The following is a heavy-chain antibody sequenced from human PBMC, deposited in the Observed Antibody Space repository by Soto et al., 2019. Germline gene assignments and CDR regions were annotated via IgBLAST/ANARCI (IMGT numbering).Heavy chain of an antibody. V-gene: IGHV4-34*01. Sequence: SETLSLTCAVYGGSFSGYYWSWIRRPPGKGLEWVGEINHSGSTNYNPSLKSRVTISVDTSKNQFSLKLSSVTAADTAVYYCGRGPQQLLGYYYDRSGYYAFDYWGQGTLVTVSS. D-gene: IGHD3-22*01. CDR1: GGSFSGYY. J-gene: IGHJ4*02. CDR2: INHSGST. CDR3: GRGPQQLLGYYYDRSGYYAFDY.